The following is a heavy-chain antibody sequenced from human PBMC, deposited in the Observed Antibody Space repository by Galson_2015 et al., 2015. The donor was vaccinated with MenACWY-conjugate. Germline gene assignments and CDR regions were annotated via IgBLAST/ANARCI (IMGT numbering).Heavy chain of an antibody. V-gene: IGHV3-11*01. D-gene: IGHD1-26*01. CDR2: ISGGRTI. Sequence: SLRLSCATSGFIFRDYDMSWIRQAPGKGLEWISYISGGRTIYYADSVRGRFTISRDNTGNSLLLQMNSLRAADTAIYYCTRTRVGARSMDIRGEGTMVGDSS. J-gene: IGHJ6*01. CDR3: TRTRVGARSMDI. CDR1: GFIFRDYD.